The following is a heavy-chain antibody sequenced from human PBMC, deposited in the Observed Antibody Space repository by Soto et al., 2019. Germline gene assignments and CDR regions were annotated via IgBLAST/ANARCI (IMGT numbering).Heavy chain of an antibody. J-gene: IGHJ4*02. Sequence: GGSLRLSCAASGFTFSSYWMSWVRQAPGKGLEWVANIKQDGSEKYYVDSVKGRFTISRDNAKNSLYLQMNSLRAEDTAVYYCARLGYCSSTSCYLLLDYWGQGTLVTVSS. D-gene: IGHD2-2*01. CDR1: GFTFSSYW. CDR3: ARLGYCSSTSCYLLLDY. CDR2: IKQDGSEK. V-gene: IGHV3-7*01.